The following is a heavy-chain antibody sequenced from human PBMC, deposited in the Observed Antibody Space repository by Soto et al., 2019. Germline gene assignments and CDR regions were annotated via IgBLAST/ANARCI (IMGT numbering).Heavy chain of an antibody. CDR1: GYTFTSYG. V-gene: IGHV1-18*01. CDR3: AREYCSGGSCYPNRIDY. D-gene: IGHD2-15*01. J-gene: IGHJ4*02. CDR2: ISAYNGNT. Sequence: QVQLVQSGAEVKKPGASVKVSCKASGYTFTSYGISWVRQAPGQGLEWMGWISAYNGNTNYAQKLQGRVTMTTDTSTSTAYMELRSLRSDDTAVYYCAREYCSGGSCYPNRIDYWGQGTLVTVSS.